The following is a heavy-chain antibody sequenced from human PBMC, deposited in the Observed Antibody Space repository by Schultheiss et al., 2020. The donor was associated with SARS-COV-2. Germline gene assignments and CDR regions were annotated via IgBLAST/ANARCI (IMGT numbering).Heavy chain of an antibody. Sequence: GGSLRLSCAASGFRFSKYWMHWVRQAPGKGLEWVSRLNGGGTDPYYADSVKGRFTISRDNAKNTLYLQMNGLRADDTAIYYCAKEAGGFLNWGQGTLVTVSS. CDR2: LNGGGTDP. CDR1: GFRFSKYW. D-gene: IGHD3-3*01. V-gene: IGHV3-74*01. J-gene: IGHJ4*02. CDR3: AKEAGGFLN.